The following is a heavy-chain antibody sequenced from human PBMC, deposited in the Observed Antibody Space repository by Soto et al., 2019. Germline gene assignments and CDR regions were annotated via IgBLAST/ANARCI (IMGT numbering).Heavy chain of an antibody. D-gene: IGHD3-22*01. V-gene: IGHV4-31*03. CDR1: GGSISSVGYY. J-gene: IGHJ6*02. Sequence: PSETLSLTCTVSGGSISSVGYYWSWIRQHPGKGLEWIGYIYCSGSTYYNPSLKSRVTISVDRSKNQFSLKLSSVTAADTAVYYCARAQGYYDSSGYYPGPYYYGMDVWGQGTTVTVSS. CDR2: IYCSGST. CDR3: ARAQGYYDSSGYYPGPYYYGMDV.